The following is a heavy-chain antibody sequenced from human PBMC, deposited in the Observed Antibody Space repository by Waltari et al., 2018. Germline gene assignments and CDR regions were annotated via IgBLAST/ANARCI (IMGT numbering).Heavy chain of an antibody. V-gene: IGHV3-7*01. CDR3: ARDVGNVGGNY. CDR1: GFTFSDYW. D-gene: IGHD3-10*01. J-gene: IGHJ4*02. CDR2: RKQDGSDI. Sequence: EVQLVESGGGLVQPGGSLRLSCLVSGFTFSDYWMSWVRQAPGKGLEWVANRKQDGSDIDYADSVKGRFTISRDNAKNSLYLQMNSLRAEDTAVYYCARDVGNVGGNYWGQGTLVTVSS.